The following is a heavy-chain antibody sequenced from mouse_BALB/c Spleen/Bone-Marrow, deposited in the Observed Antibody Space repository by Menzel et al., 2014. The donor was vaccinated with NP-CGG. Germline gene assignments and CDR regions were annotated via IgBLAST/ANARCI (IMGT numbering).Heavy chain of an antibody. J-gene: IGHJ4*01. D-gene: IGHD2-13*01. V-gene: IGHV1-18*01. Sequence: VQLKQSGPELVKPGAPMKISCKASGYSFTGYTMNWVKRSRGKNLEWIGLINPYNGGTNYNQKFKGKATLTVDKSSSTAYMELLSLTSEDSAVYCCARGLEYTMDYWGQGTSVTVSS. CDR3: ARGLEYTMDY. CDR1: GYSFTGYT. CDR2: INPYNGGT.